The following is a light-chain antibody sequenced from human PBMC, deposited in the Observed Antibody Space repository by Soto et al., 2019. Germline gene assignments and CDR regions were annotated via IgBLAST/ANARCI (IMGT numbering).Light chain of an antibody. V-gene: IGLV2-14*01. Sequence: QSALTQPASVSGSPGQSITISCTGTSSDVGGYNYVSWYRQHPGKAPKLMIYDVSNRPSGFSNRFSGSKSGNTASLTISGLQAEDEADYYCSSYTSSSTLYVFGSGTKLTVL. CDR1: SSDVGGYNY. J-gene: IGLJ1*01. CDR3: SSYTSSSTLYV. CDR2: DVS.